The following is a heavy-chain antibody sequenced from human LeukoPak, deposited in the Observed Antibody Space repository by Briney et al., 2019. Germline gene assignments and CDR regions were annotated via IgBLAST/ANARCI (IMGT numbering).Heavy chain of an antibody. CDR1: GFTFSSYG. Sequence: GGSLRLSCAASGFTFSSYGMHWVRQAPGKGPEWVAVIWYDGSNKYYADSVKGRFTISRDNSKNTLYLQMNSLRAEDTAVYYCARRGAVAGTHYFDYWGQGTLVTVSS. D-gene: IGHD6-19*01. V-gene: IGHV3-33*01. CDR3: ARRGAVAGTHYFDY. J-gene: IGHJ4*02. CDR2: IWYDGSNK.